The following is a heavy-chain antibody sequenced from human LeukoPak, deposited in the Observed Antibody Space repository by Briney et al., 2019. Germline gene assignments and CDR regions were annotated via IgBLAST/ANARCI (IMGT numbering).Heavy chain of an antibody. CDR3: ARDSGSGSLGNWFDP. J-gene: IGHJ5*02. Sequence: PSQTLSLTCTVSGGSISSGGYYWSWIRQHPGKGLEWIGYIYYSGSTYYNPSLKSRVTISVDTSKDQFSLKLSSVTAADTAVYYCARDSGSGSLGNWFDPWGQGTLVTVSS. D-gene: IGHD1-26*01. CDR2: IYYSGST. CDR1: GGSISSGGYY. V-gene: IGHV4-31*03.